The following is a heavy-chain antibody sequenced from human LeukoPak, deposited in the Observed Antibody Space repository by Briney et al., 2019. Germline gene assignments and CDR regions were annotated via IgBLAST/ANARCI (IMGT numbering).Heavy chain of an antibody. J-gene: IGHJ4*02. CDR2: NSGSGGST. D-gene: IGHD5-12*01. CDR3: AKDRGLDIAAMVDY. V-gene: IGHV3-23*01. Sequence: GGSLRLSCAASGFTFSSYAMSWVRQAPGKGLEWVSANSGSGGSTYYADSVKGRFTISRDNSKNTVYLQMNSLRAEDTAVYYCAKDRGLDIAAMVDYWGQGTLVTVSS. CDR1: GFTFSSYA.